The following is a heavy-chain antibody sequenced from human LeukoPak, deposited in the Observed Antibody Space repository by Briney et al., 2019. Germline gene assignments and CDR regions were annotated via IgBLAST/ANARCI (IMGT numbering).Heavy chain of an antibody. CDR2: ISYDGNNK. V-gene: IGHV3-30*01. Sequence: PGSSLRLSCAASGFTFSRNVMHWVRKAPGKGLEWVALISYDGNNKFYADSVKGRFTISRDNSRNTLYLQMNSLRGEDAAVYSCARGGIPTGPYYYFYYMDVWGKGTAVTVSS. CDR3: ARGGIPTGPYYYFYYMDV. CDR1: GFTFSRNV. J-gene: IGHJ6*03. D-gene: IGHD3-10*01.